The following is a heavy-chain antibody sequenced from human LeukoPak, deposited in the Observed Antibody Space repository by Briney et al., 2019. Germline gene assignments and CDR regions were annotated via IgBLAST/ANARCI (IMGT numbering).Heavy chain of an antibody. Sequence: GGSLRLSCVASGFSFSGYAIHWVRQAPGKGLEWVAVISYDGSNKYYADSVKGRFTISRDNSKNTLYLQMNSLRAEDTAVYYCAKDVTMVRGVKPRAAYMDVWGKGTTVTVSS. V-gene: IGHV3-30*04. CDR1: GFSFSGYA. CDR2: ISYDGSNK. J-gene: IGHJ6*03. D-gene: IGHD3-10*01. CDR3: AKDVTMVRGVKPRAAYMDV.